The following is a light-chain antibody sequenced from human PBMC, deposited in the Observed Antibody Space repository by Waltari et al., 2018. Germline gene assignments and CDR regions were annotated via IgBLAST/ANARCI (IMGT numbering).Light chain of an antibody. CDR2: DVS. CDR1: SNDVGGYNL. V-gene: IGLV2-14*01. J-gene: IGLJ2*01. CDR3: SSQSSNDVVL. Sequence: SALTQPASVSGSPGQSVTIFCPGTSNDVGGYNLVSWYQEHPGQAPRVIIYDVSDRPSGVSDRFSGSKSGNTASLTISGLQAEDEADYYCSSQSSNDVVLFGGGTKLTVL.